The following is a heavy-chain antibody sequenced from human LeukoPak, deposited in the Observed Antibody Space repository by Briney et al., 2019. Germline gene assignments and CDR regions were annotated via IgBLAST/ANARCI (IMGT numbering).Heavy chain of an antibody. CDR3: ARAARTYYDSSGYYWFDP. J-gene: IGHJ5*02. V-gene: IGHV4-59*01. CDR2: IYYSGST. Sequence: SETLSLTCTVSGGSISSYYWSWIRQPPGKGLEWIGYIYYSGSTNYNPSLKSRVTISVDTSKNQFSLKLSSVTAADTAVYYCARAARTYYDSSGYYWFDPWGQGTLVTVSS. CDR1: GGSISSYY. D-gene: IGHD3-22*01.